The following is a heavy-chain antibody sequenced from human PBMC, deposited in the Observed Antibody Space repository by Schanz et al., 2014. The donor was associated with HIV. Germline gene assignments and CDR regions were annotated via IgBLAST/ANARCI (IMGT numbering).Heavy chain of an antibody. CDR2: IRQDGGQT. CDR1: GFTFNTYW. J-gene: IGHJ4*02. Sequence: VQLVESGGGLVKPGGSLRLSCAASGFTFNTYWMTWVRQAPGKGLQWVANIRQDGGQTYYVDSVKGRFTISRDNTKNSLYLQMNSLXXXDTAVYYCATDGGLERAFGFWGQGTLVSVSS. CDR3: ATDGGLERAFGF. V-gene: IGHV3-7*04. D-gene: IGHD1-1*01.